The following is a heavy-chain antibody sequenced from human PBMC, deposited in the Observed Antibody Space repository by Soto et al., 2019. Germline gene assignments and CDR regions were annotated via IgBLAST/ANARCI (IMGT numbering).Heavy chain of an antibody. CDR2: INHSGSA. J-gene: IGHJ4*02. V-gene: IGHV4-34*01. D-gene: IGHD2-15*01. Sequence: LSLTCAVYGGSSSGYYWSWIRQPPGKGLEWIGEINHSGSANYNPSLKSRVTISVDTSKNQFSLKLSSVTAADTAVYYCARSRSHSKIYCSGGSCYSGSRYFDYWGQGTLVTVSS. CDR3: ARSRSHSKIYCSGGSCYSGSRYFDY. CDR1: GGSSSGYY.